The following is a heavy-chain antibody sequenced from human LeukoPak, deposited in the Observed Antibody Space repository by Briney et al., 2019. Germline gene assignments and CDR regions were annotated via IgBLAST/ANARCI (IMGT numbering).Heavy chain of an antibody. V-gene: IGHV3-23*01. CDR1: GFTFSSYA. J-gene: IGHJ3*02. Sequence: GGSLRLSCAASGFTFSSYAMSWVRQAPGKGLEWVSAISGSGGSTYYADSVKGRFTISRDNAKNSLYLQMNSLRAEDTAVYYCASVYYDILTGYYEDAFDIWGQGTMVTVSS. CDR2: ISGSGGST. D-gene: IGHD3-9*01. CDR3: ASVYYDILTGYYEDAFDI.